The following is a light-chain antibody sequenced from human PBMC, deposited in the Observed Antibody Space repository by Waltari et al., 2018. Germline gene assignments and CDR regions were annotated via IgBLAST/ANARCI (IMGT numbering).Light chain of an antibody. J-gene: IGLJ1*01. CDR2: EVS. CDR3: SSYTSASTLV. Sequence: QSALTPPASVSGSPGQSITISCTGTSSEVGGYNYISWYQQHPGKAPKLMIYEVSNRPSGVSNRFSGSKSGNTASLTISGLQAEDEADYYCSSYTSASTLVFATGTKVTVL. CDR1: SSEVGGYNY. V-gene: IGLV2-14*01.